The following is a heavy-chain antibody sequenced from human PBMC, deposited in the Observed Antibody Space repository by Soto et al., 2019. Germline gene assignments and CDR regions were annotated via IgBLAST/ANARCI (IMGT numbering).Heavy chain of an antibody. Sequence: GSLRLSCAASGFTFDDYTMHWVRQPPGKGLQWVALISWDSASTHYADSVKGRFTISRDNSKNSLFLQMDSLRTDDTALYFCARDTIVTGFDYWGQGTLVTVSS. CDR3: ARDTIVTGFDY. J-gene: IGHJ4*02. CDR2: ISWDSAST. V-gene: IGHV3-43*01. CDR1: GFTFDDYT. D-gene: IGHD3-9*01.